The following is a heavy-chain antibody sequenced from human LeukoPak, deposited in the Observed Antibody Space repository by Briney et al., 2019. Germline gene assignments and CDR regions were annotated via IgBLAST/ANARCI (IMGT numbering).Heavy chain of an antibody. CDR2: INQFGSVR. CDR3: ARGLRWPDF. CDR1: GFTFSDVW. Sequence: GGSLRLSCEADGFTFSDVWMNWVRQAPGKGLECVANINQFGSVRYYMDSVEGRFTISRDNSKNSLSLQMNSLRADDTAVYFCARGLRWPDFGGQGTLVTVSS. J-gene: IGHJ4*02. V-gene: IGHV3-7*03. D-gene: IGHD4-23*01.